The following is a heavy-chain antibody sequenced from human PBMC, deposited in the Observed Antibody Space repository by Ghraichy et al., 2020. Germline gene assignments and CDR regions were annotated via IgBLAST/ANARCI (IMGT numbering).Heavy chain of an antibody. J-gene: IGHJ3*02. CDR3: AKDGKQWPNQEDDAFDI. D-gene: IGHD6-19*01. CDR1: GFTFSSYA. Sequence: GGSLRLSCAASGFTFSSYAMSWVRQAPGKGLEWVSAISGSGGSTYYADSVKGRFTISRDNSKNTLYLQMNSLRAEDTAVYYCAKDGKQWPNQEDDAFDIWGQGTMVTVSS. V-gene: IGHV3-23*01. CDR2: ISGSGGST.